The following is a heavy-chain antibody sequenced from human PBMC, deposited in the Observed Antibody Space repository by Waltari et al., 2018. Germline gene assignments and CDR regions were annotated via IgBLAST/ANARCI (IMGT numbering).Heavy chain of an antibody. V-gene: IGHV3-23*01. CDR3: ARHLYGIDYLELDT. CDR1: GFIFSNYA. Sequence: EVQLLESGGGLAPPGGSLRLSCVASGFIFSNYAMSWVRQAPGKGREWVSGISDSGVVRNYADSVKGRLTVSRDNSINTVFLQINSLTAEDTAIYYCARHLYGIDYLELDTWGWGTLVAVSS. CDR2: ISDSGVVR. J-gene: IGHJ1*01. D-gene: IGHD3-10*01.